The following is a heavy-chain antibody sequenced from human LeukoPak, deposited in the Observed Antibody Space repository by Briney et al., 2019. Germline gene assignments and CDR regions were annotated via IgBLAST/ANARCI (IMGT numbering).Heavy chain of an antibody. CDR3: ARERSPIGSLDAFDI. CDR2: INLDGTGT. CDR1: GW. J-gene: IGHJ3*02. V-gene: IGHV3-74*01. Sequence: GGSLRLSCAASGWMHWVRQAPGKGLVWVSGINLDGTGTYYTDSVKGRFTISRDNAKNTMYLQMDSLRAEDTAVYYCARERSPIGSLDAFDIWGQGTMVTVSS. D-gene: IGHD2-15*01.